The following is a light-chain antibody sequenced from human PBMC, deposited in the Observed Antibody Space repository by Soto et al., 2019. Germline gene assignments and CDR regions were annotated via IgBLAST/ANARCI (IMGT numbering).Light chain of an antibody. Sequence: IQMTQSPSTVSASVGDRVTITCRASQSISSSLAWYQQKPGKAPKVLIYDASSLDSGVPSRFSGSGYGTEFTLPVSSLQPGDFATYSCQQYESYPYSFGQGPKLEIK. CDR1: QSISSS. CDR3: QQYESYPYS. CDR2: DAS. V-gene: IGKV1-5*01. J-gene: IGKJ2*01.